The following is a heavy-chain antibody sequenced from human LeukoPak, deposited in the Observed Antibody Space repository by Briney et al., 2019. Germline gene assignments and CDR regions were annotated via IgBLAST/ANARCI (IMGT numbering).Heavy chain of an antibody. D-gene: IGHD3-10*01. CDR2: IRYDGSNK. CDR1: GFTFSSYG. CDR3: ARAPWLGMYYFDY. J-gene: IGHJ4*02. Sequence: PGRSLRLSCAASGFTFSSYGMHWVRQAPGKGLEWVAVIRYDGSNKYYADSVKGRFTISRDNSKNTLYLQMNSLRAEDTAVYYCARAPWLGMYYFDYWGQGTLVTVSS. V-gene: IGHV3-33*01.